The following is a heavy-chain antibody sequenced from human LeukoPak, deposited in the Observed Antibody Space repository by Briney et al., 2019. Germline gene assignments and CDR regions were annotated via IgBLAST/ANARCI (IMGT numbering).Heavy chain of an antibody. CDR3: ARGGSSWQSYYYYYYMDV. V-gene: IGHV7-4-1*02. Sequence: GASVKVSCKASGYSFTSQGMNWVRQAPGQGLEWMGWINTHSGNPTYAQGFTGRFVFSLDTSVSTAFLQISSLKAEDTAVYYCARGGSSWQSYYYYYYMDVWGKGTTVTVSS. CDR2: INTHSGNP. J-gene: IGHJ6*03. D-gene: IGHD6-13*01. CDR1: GYSFTSQG.